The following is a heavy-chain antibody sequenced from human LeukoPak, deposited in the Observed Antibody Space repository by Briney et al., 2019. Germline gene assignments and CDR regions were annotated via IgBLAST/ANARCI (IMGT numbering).Heavy chain of an antibody. CDR2: IIPILGIA. J-gene: IGHJ4*02. D-gene: IGHD3-22*01. CDR1: GYTFTGYY. V-gene: IGHV1-69*02. CDR3: ARYNYYDSSGYSD. Sequence: SVKVSCKASGYTFTGYYMHWVRQAPGQGLEWMGRIIPILGIANYAQKFQGRVTITADKSTSTAYMELSSLRSEDTAVYYCARYNYYDSSGYSDWGQGTLVTVSS.